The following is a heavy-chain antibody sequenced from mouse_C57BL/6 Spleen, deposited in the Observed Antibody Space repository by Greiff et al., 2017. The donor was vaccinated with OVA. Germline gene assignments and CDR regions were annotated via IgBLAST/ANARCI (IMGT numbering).Heavy chain of an antibody. V-gene: IGHV5-4*01. CDR3: ARDTLTGNFDY. J-gene: IGHJ2*01. CDR1: GFTFSSYA. D-gene: IGHD4-1*01. Sequence: EVQRVESGGGLVKPGGSLKLSCAASGFTFSSYAMSWVRQTPEKRLEWVATISDGGSYTYYPDNVKGRFTISRDNAKNNLYLQMSHLKSEDTAMYYCARDTLTGNFDYWGQGTTLTVSS. CDR2: ISDGGSYT.